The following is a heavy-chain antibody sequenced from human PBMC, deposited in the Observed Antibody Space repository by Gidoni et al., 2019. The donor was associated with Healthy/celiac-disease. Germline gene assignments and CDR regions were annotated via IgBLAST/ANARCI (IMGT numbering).Heavy chain of an antibody. D-gene: IGHD6-13*01. Sequence: QVQLVESGGGVVPPGRSLRLSCASSGFTFSSYGMHGVRQAPGKGLEWVAVIGYDGSNKYYADSVKGRFTISRDNSKNTLYLQMNSLRAEDTAVYYCAREGSIAAAGTVGYWGQGTLVTVSS. CDR1: GFTFSSYG. CDR2: IGYDGSNK. J-gene: IGHJ4*02. V-gene: IGHV3-33*01. CDR3: AREGSIAAAGTVGY.